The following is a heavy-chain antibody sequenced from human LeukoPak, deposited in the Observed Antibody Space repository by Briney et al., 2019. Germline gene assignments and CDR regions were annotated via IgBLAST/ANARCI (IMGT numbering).Heavy chain of an antibody. J-gene: IGHJ4*02. D-gene: IGHD3-3*01. CDR3: AKVLDFWSGYAEPPSDC. CDR2: IKQNGSEK. Sequence: GGSLRLSCAASGFTFSSYCTSWGPHAPGEGVEWVANIKQNGSEKYYVDSVKGRFPISRDNSKDTLYLQMNSLRAEDTAVYYCAKVLDFWSGYAEPPSDCWGQGTLVTVSS. CDR1: GFTFSSYC. V-gene: IGHV3-7*03.